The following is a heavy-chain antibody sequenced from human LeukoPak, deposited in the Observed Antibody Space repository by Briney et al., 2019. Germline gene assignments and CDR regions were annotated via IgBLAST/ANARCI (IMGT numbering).Heavy chain of an antibody. D-gene: IGHD2-15*01. J-gene: IGHJ6*03. CDR1: GFTFRTYD. Sequence: GGSLRLSCAASGFTFRTYDMNWVRQAPGKGLEWVANIKLDGSEKYYVDSVKGRFTISRDNAKNSLYLQMNSLRAEDTAVYYCARDHSDCSGGICSFSYHYYYMDVWGKGTTVTISS. CDR2: IKLDGSEK. V-gene: IGHV3-7*01. CDR3: ARDHSDCSGGICSFSYHYYYMDV.